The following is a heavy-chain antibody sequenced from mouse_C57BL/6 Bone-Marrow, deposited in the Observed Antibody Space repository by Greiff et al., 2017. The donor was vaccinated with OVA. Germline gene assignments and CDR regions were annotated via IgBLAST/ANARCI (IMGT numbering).Heavy chain of an antibody. CDR3: ARHTGPPWFAY. D-gene: IGHD1-1*01. Sequence: EVKLQESGGDLVKPGGSLKLSCEASGFTFSSYGMSWVRQTPDKRLEWVATISSGGSYTYYPDSVKGRFTISRDNAKNTLYLQQSSLKSEDTAMYYCARHTGPPWFAYWGQGTRVTVSA. V-gene: IGHV5-6*01. CDR2: ISSGGSYT. J-gene: IGHJ3*01. CDR1: GFTFSSYG.